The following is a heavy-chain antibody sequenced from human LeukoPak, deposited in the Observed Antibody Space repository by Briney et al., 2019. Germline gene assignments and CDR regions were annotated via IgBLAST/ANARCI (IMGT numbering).Heavy chain of an antibody. CDR1: GFTFSSYS. Sequence: GGSLRLSCAASGFTFSSYSMNWVRQAPGKGLEWVSSISSSSSYIYYADSVKGRFTISRDNAKNSLYLQMNSLRAEDTAVYYCARDTDGSGSYSSWFDPWGQGTLVTVSS. D-gene: IGHD3-10*01. V-gene: IGHV3-21*01. CDR3: ARDTDGSGSYSSWFDP. J-gene: IGHJ5*02. CDR2: ISSSSSYI.